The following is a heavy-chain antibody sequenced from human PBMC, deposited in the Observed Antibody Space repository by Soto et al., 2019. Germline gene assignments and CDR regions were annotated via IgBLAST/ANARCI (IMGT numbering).Heavy chain of an antibody. J-gene: IGHJ4*02. CDR1: VFSVDTTYC. D-gene: IGHD2-15*01. Sequence: ASVKVSCKASVFSVDTTYCIHWVRRAPGQGLEWMGSINPNNGDTNYAQELQGRVTMTRDTSISTAYMQVSSLTSDDTAAFSWAGPRSGLPPDVGSWGQGTVVTVSS. CDR3: AGPRSGLPPDVGS. V-gene: IGHV1-2*02. CDR2: INPNNGDT.